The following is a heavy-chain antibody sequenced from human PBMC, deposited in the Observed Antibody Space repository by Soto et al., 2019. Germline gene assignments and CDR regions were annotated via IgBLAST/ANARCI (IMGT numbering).Heavy chain of an antibody. D-gene: IGHD3-10*01. J-gene: IGHJ5*02. V-gene: IGHV1-3*01. Sequence: GASVKVSCKASGYTFTSYAMHWVRQAPGQRLEWMGWINAGNGNTKYSQKFQGHVTISADKSISTAYLQWSSLKASDTAMYYCARTMVRGVITNWFDPWGQGTLVTVSS. CDR1: GYTFTSYA. CDR2: INAGNGNT. CDR3: ARTMVRGVITNWFDP.